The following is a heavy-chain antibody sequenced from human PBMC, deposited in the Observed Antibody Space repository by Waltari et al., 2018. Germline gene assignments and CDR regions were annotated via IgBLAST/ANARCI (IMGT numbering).Heavy chain of an antibody. CDR1: GGSLTNYF. CDR3: ARDRMYDPEPDFDH. D-gene: IGHD2-8*01. V-gene: IGHV4-4*07. J-gene: IGHJ4*02. Sequence: QVQLQESGPGLVRPSETLSLTCTVSGGSLTNYFWSWIRQPAGKGLEWIGRIYSTGGTDYSPFFKGRVTMSLDSSRNQFSLILTSVTAADTAVYFCARDRMYDPEPDFDHWGQGALVTVSS. CDR2: IYSTGGT.